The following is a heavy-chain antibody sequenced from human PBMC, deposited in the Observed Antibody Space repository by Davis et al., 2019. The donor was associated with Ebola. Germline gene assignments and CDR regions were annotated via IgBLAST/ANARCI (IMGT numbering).Heavy chain of an antibody. V-gene: IGHV1-46*03. J-gene: IGHJ6*02. CDR3: ARELIVIMAAADTGAGDYYYYGMDV. Sequence: ASVKVSCKASGYTFTSYAMNWVRQAPGQGLEWMGIINPSGGSTSYAQKFQGRVTMTRDTSTSTVYMELSSLRSEDTAVYYCARELIVIMAAADTGAGDYYYYGMDVWGQGTTVTVSS. CDR2: INPSGGST. CDR1: GYTFTSYA. D-gene: IGHD6-13*01.